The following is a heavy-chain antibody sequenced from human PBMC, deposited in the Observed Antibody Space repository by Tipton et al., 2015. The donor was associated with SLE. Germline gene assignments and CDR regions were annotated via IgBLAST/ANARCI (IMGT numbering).Heavy chain of an antibody. CDR2: VHDTRST. D-gene: IGHD6-6*01. V-gene: IGHV4-61*08. CDR3: ARHGRIAARDWYVDL. CDR1: GGSISSGGYS. J-gene: IGHJ2*01. Sequence: LRLSCAVSGGSISSGGYSWSWIRQSPGKGLEWIGYVHDTRSTNYNPSLESRVTISIDPSKNQFSLNLSSVTAADTAVYFCARHGRIAARDWYVDLWRRGTLVTVSS.